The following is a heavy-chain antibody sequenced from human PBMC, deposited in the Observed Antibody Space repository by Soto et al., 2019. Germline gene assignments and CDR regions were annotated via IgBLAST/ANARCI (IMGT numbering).Heavy chain of an antibody. CDR2: IYFRGTT. CDR3: ATYDYGDFYFDD. V-gene: IGHV4-31*03. J-gene: IGHJ4*02. D-gene: IGHD4-17*01. Sequence: QVQLQESGPGLVKPSQTLSLTCTVSGGSITSHTHYWSGIRQHPGKSLEWIGNIYFRGTTYYNPTLDSRVIISIDTSKNQFSLRLTSVTAADTAVYFCATYDYGDFYFDDWGQGTLVYVSS. CDR1: GGSITSHTHY.